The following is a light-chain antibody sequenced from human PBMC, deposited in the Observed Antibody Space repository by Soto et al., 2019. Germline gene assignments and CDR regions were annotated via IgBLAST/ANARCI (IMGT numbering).Light chain of an antibody. Sequence: DIQMTQSPSSLSASVGDRVTITCRASQGISTYLAWYQERPGKVPKLLIYAASTLQSGVPSRFSGGRSGSDFTLTISSLQPEDVATYYCQKYNSVPLTFGGGTKVEIK. CDR3: QKYNSVPLT. V-gene: IGKV1-27*01. J-gene: IGKJ4*02. CDR2: AAS. CDR1: QGISTY.